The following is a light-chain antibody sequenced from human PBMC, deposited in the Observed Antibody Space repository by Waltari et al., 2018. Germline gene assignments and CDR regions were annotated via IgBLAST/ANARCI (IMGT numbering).Light chain of an antibody. CDR1: QNIGRH. V-gene: IGKV3-11*01. Sequence: ELVLTQSPATLSLSPGERATLSCWASQNIGRHLAWYQQRPGQAPSLISYDASNRATGIPARFSGSGSGTDFTLTISSLEPEDFAVYYCQQRSTWPLTFGGGTKVDIK. J-gene: IGKJ4*01. CDR2: DAS. CDR3: QQRSTWPLT.